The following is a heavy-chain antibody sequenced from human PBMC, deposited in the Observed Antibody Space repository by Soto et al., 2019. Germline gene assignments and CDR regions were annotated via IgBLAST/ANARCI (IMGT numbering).Heavy chain of an antibody. J-gene: IGHJ4*02. CDR1: GFILSNAW. V-gene: IGHV3-15*01. CDR3: TTGWSSKDY. Sequence: GGSLRLSCAASGFILSNAWMSWVRQAPGKGLEWVGRIKSKADGGTTNYAAPVKGRFNISRDGSKNTLYLQMNGLKTEDTAVYYCTTGWSSKDYWGQGTLVTVSS. CDR2: IKSKADGGTT. D-gene: IGHD3-3*01.